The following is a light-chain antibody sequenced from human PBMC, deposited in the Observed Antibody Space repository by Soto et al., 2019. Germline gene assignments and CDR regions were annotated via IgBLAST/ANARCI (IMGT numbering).Light chain of an antibody. CDR2: EVT. V-gene: IGLV2-14*01. CDR1: SSDVGGYNY. CDR3: SSYTSGSTPYV. Sequence: QSVLTQPASVSGSPGQSITISCTCTSSDVGGYNYVSWYQQYPGKAPKLMIYEVTHRPSGVSNRFSGSKSGNTASLTISGLQAEDEADCYCSSYTSGSTPYVFGTGTKVTVL. J-gene: IGLJ1*01.